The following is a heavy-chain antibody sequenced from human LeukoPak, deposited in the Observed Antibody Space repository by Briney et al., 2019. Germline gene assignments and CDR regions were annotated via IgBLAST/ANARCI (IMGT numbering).Heavy chain of an antibody. CDR2: INSGGSTT. V-gene: IGHV3-74*01. Sequence: GGSLRLSCAASGFTFSSYWMHWVRQAPGKGLVWVSHINSGGSTTSYADSVKGRFTISRDNAKNTLYLQMNSLRAEDTAVFYGASGGIGCFDIWGQGTVVTVSS. CDR3: ASGGIGCFDI. J-gene: IGHJ3*02. CDR1: GFTFSSYW. D-gene: IGHD2-15*01.